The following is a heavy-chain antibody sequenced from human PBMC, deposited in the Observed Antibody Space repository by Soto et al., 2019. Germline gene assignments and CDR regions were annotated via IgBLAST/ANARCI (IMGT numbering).Heavy chain of an antibody. CDR1: GFTFSTYV. CDR3: AREMHGDYASDY. J-gene: IGHJ4*02. D-gene: IGHD4-17*01. CDR2: IWNEGSNE. Sequence: QVRLVESGGGVVQPGRSLSLSCAASGFTFSTYVMHWARQAPGKGLEWVAVIWNEGSNEKYADSVKGRFTIYRDNSKNTLYLQMNSLRAEDTAVYYCAREMHGDYASDYWGQGTLVTVSS. V-gene: IGHV3-33*01.